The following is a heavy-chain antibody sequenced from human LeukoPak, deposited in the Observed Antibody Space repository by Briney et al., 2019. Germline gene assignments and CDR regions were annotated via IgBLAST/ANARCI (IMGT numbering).Heavy chain of an antibody. Sequence: GGSLRLSCAASGFTFSTYWMHWVRHGPGKGLVWVSRIKSDASSTSYADSVKGRFTTSRDNAKNTLYLQMNSLRAEDTAVYYCARSDWFDPWGQGTLVTVSS. CDR2: IKSDASST. J-gene: IGHJ5*02. V-gene: IGHV3-74*01. CDR3: ARSDWFDP. CDR1: GFTFSTYW.